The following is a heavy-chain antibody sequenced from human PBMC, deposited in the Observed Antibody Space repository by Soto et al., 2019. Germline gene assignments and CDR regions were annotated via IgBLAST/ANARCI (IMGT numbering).Heavy chain of an antibody. CDR3: ARTPIAVAGSDVH. CDR2: ISSSSSYI. CDR1: GFTFSSYS. V-gene: IGHV3-21*01. D-gene: IGHD6-19*01. J-gene: IGHJ4*02. Sequence: GGSLRLSCAASGFTFSSYSMNWVRQAPGKGLEWVSSISSSSSYIYYADSVKGQFTISRDNAKNSLYLQMNSLRAEDTAVYYCARTPIAVAGSDVHWGQGTLVTVSS.